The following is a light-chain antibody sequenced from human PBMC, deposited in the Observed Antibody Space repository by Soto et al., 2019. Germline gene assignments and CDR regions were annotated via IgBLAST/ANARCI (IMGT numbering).Light chain of an antibody. J-gene: IGKJ1*01. Sequence: EIVLTQSPGTLSLSPGERATLSCRASQSLNARYLAWYQVKPGQAPRLLFYGASSRATGIPERFIGSGSGTDFTLTLTGLEPEDFAVYYWQQFHISRTFGQGTKVEI. CDR1: QSLNARY. V-gene: IGKV3-20*01. CDR3: QQFHISRT. CDR2: GAS.